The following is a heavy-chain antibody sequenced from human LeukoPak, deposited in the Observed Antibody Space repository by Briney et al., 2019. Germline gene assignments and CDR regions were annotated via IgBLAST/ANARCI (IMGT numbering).Heavy chain of an antibody. J-gene: IGHJ4*02. CDR1: GFTISSNY. Sequence: GGSLRLSCAASGFTISSNYMSWVRQAPGKGLEWVSVIYSGGSTYYADSVKGRSTISRDNSKNTLFLQMNSLRAEDTAIYYCAKVAFRSSSYISGIEYWGQGTLVTVSS. D-gene: IGHD6-6*01. CDR2: IYSGGST. CDR3: AKVAFRSSSYISGIEY. V-gene: IGHV3-53*01.